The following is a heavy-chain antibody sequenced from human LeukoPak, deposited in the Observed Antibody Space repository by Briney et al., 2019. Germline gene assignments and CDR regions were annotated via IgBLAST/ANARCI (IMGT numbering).Heavy chain of an antibody. CDR2: VRYDQSAT. D-gene: IGHD4/OR15-4a*01. V-gene: IGHV3-30*02. Sequence: PGGSLRLSCAASGFNFSIYGMHWVRQAPGKGLEWVTFVRYDQSATVYADSVQGRFAISRDNSKNTVYLQMNSLRVEDTALYFCVKYQGECPGSRCYLRFLEYWGQGTLVIVSS. CDR3: VKYQGECPGSRCYLRFLEY. J-gene: IGHJ4*02. CDR1: GFNFSIYG.